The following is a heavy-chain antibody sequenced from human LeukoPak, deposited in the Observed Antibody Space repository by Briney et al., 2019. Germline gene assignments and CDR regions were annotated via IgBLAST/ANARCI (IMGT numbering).Heavy chain of an antibody. V-gene: IGHV4-59*01. J-gene: IGHJ4*02. CDR1: GGSISSYY. CDR2: IYYSGST. CDR3: ARDYSSGWPTIYYLDY. Sequence: SETLSLTCTVSGGSISSYYWSWIRQPPGKGLEWIGYIYYSGSTNYNPSLKSRVTISVDTSKNQFSLKLSSVTAADTAVYYCARDYSSGWPTIYYLDYWGQGTLVTVSS. D-gene: IGHD6-19*01.